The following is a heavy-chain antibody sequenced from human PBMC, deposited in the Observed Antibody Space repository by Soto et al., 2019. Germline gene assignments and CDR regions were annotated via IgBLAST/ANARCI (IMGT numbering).Heavy chain of an antibody. Sequence: ASVKVSCKASGFTFTGYYMHWLRQAPGQGLEWIGWINPNSGVANYAQKFHDWVTITRDTSITTAYMELSGLKSDDTAVYFCAKDDAGHPDFWGQGTLVTVS. CDR3: AKDDAGHPDF. V-gene: IGHV1-2*04. D-gene: IGHD6-13*01. J-gene: IGHJ4*02. CDR1: GFTFTGYY. CDR2: INPNSGVA.